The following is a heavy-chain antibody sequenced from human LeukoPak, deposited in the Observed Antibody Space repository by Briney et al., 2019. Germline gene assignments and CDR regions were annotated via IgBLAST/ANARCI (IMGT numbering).Heavy chain of an antibody. V-gene: IGHV4-59*08. D-gene: IGHD3-10*01. CDR2: IYYSGST. Sequence: SETLSLTCAVSGGSISSYYWSWIRQPPGKGLEWIGYIYYSGSTNYNPSLKSRVTISVDTSRNQFSLKLSSVTAADTAVYYCARGLWFGDENPPYFDYWGQGILVTVSS. J-gene: IGHJ4*02. CDR1: GGSISSYY. CDR3: ARGLWFGDENPPYFDY.